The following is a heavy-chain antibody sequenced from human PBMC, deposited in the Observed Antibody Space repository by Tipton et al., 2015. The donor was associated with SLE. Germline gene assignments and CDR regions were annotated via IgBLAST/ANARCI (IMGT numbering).Heavy chain of an antibody. CDR2: IDYRDIT. V-gene: IGHV4-59*01. D-gene: IGHD4-11*01. Sequence: TLSLTCTVSGGSISRYYWSWIRQPPGRGLEWIGYIDYRDITNYNPSLKSRVTMSIDTSKNQFSLKLSSVTAADTGVYYCARTGAYSNFYYYYYMDVWGEGTTVTVSS. J-gene: IGHJ6*03. CDR1: GGSISRYY. CDR3: ARTGAYSNFYYYYYMDV.